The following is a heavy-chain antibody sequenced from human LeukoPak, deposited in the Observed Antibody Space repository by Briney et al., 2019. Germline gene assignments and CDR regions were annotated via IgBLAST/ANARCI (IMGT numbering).Heavy chain of an antibody. CDR1: GFTFSTYG. CDR3: ARDKKSGESSEIDY. CDR2: INRDGSTT. J-gene: IGHJ4*02. D-gene: IGHD3-10*01. Sequence: GGSLRLSCAASGFTFSTYGMSWVRQSPGKGLEWVSRINRDGSTTKYADSVKGRFTVSRDNAKNTLNLQMNSLRAEDTAVYYCARDKKSGESSEIDYWGQGTLVTVSS. V-gene: IGHV3-74*03.